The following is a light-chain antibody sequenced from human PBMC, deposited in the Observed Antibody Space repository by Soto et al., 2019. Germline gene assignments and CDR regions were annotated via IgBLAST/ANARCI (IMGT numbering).Light chain of an antibody. CDR1: QSVSSNY. Sequence: ETVLTQSPGTLSLSPGDRATLSCRASQSVSSNYLALYQQKPEQAPKLLMYGASTRATGIPDRFSGSGSGTDFTLTISILEPEDFAVYSCQQFGRSTPSWTFGQGTKVEIK. J-gene: IGKJ1*01. CDR2: GAS. V-gene: IGKV3-20*01. CDR3: QQFGRSTPSWT.